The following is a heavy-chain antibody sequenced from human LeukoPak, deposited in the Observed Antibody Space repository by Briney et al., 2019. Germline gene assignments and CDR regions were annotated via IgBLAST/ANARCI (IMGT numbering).Heavy chain of an antibody. D-gene: IGHD3-9*01. V-gene: IGHV3-23*01. CDR3: AKDRFYDILTGYPDY. Sequence: GGSLRLSCAASGFTLSSFGMSCVRQPPGKGLEWVSAISGSSGRTYYADAVKGRFTVSRDISKNTVSLQMNRLRADDTAMYHCAKDRFYDILTGYPDYWGQGTLVTVSS. CDR1: GFTLSSFG. J-gene: IGHJ4*02. CDR2: ISGSSGRT.